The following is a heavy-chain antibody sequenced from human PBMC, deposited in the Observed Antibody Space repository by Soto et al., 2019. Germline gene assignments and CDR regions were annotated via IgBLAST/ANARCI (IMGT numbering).Heavy chain of an antibody. CDR1: GFTFSSYH. V-gene: IGHV3-21*01. Sequence: EVQLVESGGGLVMPGGSLRLSCAASGFTFSSYHMNWVRQAPGKGLEWVSSINPSTSHIYYADSVRGRFTISRDNSKNALYLQMNNLRTEDAAVYYCARGYCGGGGCYLRRDAFDVWCQGTMVTVSS. CDR3: ARGYCGGGGCYLRRDAFDV. D-gene: IGHD2-15*01. J-gene: IGHJ3*01. CDR2: INPSTSHI.